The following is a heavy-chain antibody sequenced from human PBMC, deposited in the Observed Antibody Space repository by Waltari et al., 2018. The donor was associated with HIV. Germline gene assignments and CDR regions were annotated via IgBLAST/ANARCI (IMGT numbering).Heavy chain of an antibody. CDR1: GGSFSGYY. D-gene: IGHD3-22*01. V-gene: IGHV4-34*01. CDR3: ARARGKDYYDSSGYYYASYFVY. J-gene: IGHJ4*01. CDR2: INHSGST. Sequence: QVQLQQWGAGLLKPSETLSHTCAVYGGSFSGYYWSWIRQPPGKGLEWIGEINHSGSTNYNPSLKSRVTISVDTSMHQFSLRLSSVTAADTAVYYCARARGKDYYDSSGYYYASYFVYWG.